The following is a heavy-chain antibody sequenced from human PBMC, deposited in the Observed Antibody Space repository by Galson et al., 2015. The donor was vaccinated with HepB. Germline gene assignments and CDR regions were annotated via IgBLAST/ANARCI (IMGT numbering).Heavy chain of an antibody. V-gene: IGHV3-11*06. Sequence: SLRLSCAASGFTFSDYYMSWIRQAPGKGLEWVSYLSSSSSYTNYADSVKGRFTISRDNAKNALYLQMNSLRAEDTAVYYCARSIAVAGTFAPYFDYWGQGTLVTVSS. CDR3: ARSIAVAGTFAPYFDY. CDR1: GFTFSDYY. CDR2: LSSSSSYT. D-gene: IGHD6-19*01. J-gene: IGHJ4*02.